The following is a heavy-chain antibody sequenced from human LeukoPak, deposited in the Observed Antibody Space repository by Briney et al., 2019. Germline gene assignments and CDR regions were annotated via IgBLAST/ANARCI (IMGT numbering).Heavy chain of an antibody. D-gene: IGHD2-15*01. CDR3: ARSVEGYCSGGSCYYYSYYMDV. V-gene: IGHV4-39*07. Sequence: SETLSLTCSVSGSFISSSSYYWGWIRQPPGKGLEWIGSIYYSGSTYYNPSLKSRVTISVDTSKNQFSLKLSSVTAADTAVYYCARSVEGYCSGGSCYYYSYYMDVWGKGTTVTVSS. CDR2: IYYSGST. CDR1: GSFISSSSYY. J-gene: IGHJ6*03.